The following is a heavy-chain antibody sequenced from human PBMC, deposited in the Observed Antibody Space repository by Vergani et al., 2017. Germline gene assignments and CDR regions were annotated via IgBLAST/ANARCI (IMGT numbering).Heavy chain of an antibody. Sequence: QVQLVESGGGVVQPGRSLRLSCAASGFTFSSYAMHWARQAPGKGLEWVAVISYDGSNKYYADSVKGRFTISRDNSKNTLYLQMNSLRAEDTAVYYCAKDYDNYYDSSGYYSWYFDLWGRGTLVTVSS. CDR2: ISYDGSNK. V-gene: IGHV3-30*04. CDR3: AKDYDNYYDSSGYYSWYFDL. D-gene: IGHD3-22*01. CDR1: GFTFSSYA. J-gene: IGHJ2*01.